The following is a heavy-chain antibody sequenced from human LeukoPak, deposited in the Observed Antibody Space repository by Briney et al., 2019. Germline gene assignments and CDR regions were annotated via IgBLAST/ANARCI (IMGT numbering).Heavy chain of an antibody. Sequence: GGSLRLSCAASGFTFSSYAMSWVRQAPGKGLEWVSAISGSGGSTYYADSVRGRFTISRDTSKNTLYLQLNSLRAEDTAVYYCAKGQPGYCTTSGCPPPDYWGQGTLVTVSS. CDR2: ISGSGGST. CDR3: AKGQPGYCTTSGCPPPDY. CDR1: GFTFSSYA. D-gene: IGHD2-8*01. J-gene: IGHJ4*02. V-gene: IGHV3-23*01.